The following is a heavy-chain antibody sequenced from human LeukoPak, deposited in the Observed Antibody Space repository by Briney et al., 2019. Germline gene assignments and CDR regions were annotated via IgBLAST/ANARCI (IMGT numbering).Heavy chain of an antibody. V-gene: IGHV7-4-1*02. CDR2: INTNTGNP. CDR3: ARDSGGWATDFWSGELRN. Sequence: ASVKLSCKASGYTFTSYAMNWVREAPGQGLEWMGWINTNTGNPTYAQGFTGRFVFSLDTSVSTAYLQISSLKAEDTAVYYCARDSGGWATDFWSGELRNWGQGTLVTVSS. CDR1: GYTFTSYA. D-gene: IGHD3-3*01. J-gene: IGHJ4*02.